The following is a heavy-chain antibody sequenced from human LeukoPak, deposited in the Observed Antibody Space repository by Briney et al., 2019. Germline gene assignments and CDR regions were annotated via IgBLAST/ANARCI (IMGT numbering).Heavy chain of an antibody. Sequence: GDSLKVSCKAYGRNLSSYAITWMQQAAGKGLKWIGVYIPIFGRANYAQKFKGRVTMTTDESTSTAYMELSSLRSEDTAVYYCARVFARSGEISGSYFYYWGQGTLVTVSS. D-gene: IGHD1-26*01. CDR1: GRNLSSYA. V-gene: IGHV1-69*05. J-gene: IGHJ4*02. CDR2: YIPIFGRA. CDR3: ARVFARSGEISGSYFYY.